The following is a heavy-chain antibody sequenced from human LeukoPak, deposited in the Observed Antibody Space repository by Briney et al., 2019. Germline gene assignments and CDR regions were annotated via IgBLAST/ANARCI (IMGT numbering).Heavy chain of an antibody. J-gene: IGHJ4*02. CDR2: IYTSGST. CDR1: GGSISSGSYY. V-gene: IGHV4-61*02. D-gene: IGHD6-6*01. Sequence: PSETLSLTCTVSGGSISSGSYYWSWIQQPAGKGLEWIGRIYTSGSTNYNPSLKSRVTISVDTFKNQFSLKLSSVTAADTAVYYCARDANIYSSSSLFDYWGQGTLVTVSS. CDR3: ARDANIYSSSSLFDY.